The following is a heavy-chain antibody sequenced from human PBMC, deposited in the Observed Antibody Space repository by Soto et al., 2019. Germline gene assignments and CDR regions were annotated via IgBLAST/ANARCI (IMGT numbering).Heavy chain of an antibody. Sequence: QVQLVQSGAEVKKPGSSVRVSCKASGGTFSNFAISWVRQAPGQGLEWMGGIIPISGTANYVQKFQGRVTISADESTTTVYMELSKLRSAYPAVDYCARDSNIPIASDFFGMEVWGQGTTVTVSS. V-gene: IGHV1-69*01. D-gene: IGHD2-21*01. J-gene: IGHJ6*02. CDR3: ARDSNIPIASDFFGMEV. CDR1: GGTFSNFA. CDR2: IIPISGTA.